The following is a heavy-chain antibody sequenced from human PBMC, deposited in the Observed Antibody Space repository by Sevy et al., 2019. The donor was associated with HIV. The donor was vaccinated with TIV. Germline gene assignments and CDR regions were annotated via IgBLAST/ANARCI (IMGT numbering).Heavy chain of an antibody. V-gene: IGHV3-23*01. J-gene: IGHJ6*02. D-gene: IGHD2-15*01. Sequence: GGSLRLSCAASEFTFSSYAMSWVRQAPGTGLEWVSSVSGSGRYTYYADSVEGRFTISRDNSKNSLYVQMNSLRAEDTAVYFCAKGYCSGGSCPRDYYYGMDVWGQWTTVTVSS. CDR2: VSGSGRYT. CDR3: AKGYCSGGSCPRDYYYGMDV. CDR1: EFTFSSYA.